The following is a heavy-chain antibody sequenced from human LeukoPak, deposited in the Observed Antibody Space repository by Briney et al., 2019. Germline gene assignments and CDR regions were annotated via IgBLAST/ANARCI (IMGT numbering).Heavy chain of an antibody. CDR2: ISGSGGST. CDR3: AKAPSSSWFYYDY. Sequence: PGGSLSLSCAASGFTFSSYAMSWVRQAPGKGLEWVSGISGSGGSTYYADSVKGRFTISRDNSKNTLYLQMNSLRAEDTAVYYCAKAPSSSWFYYDYWGQGTLVTVSS. V-gene: IGHV3-23*01. D-gene: IGHD6-13*01. J-gene: IGHJ4*02. CDR1: GFTFSSYA.